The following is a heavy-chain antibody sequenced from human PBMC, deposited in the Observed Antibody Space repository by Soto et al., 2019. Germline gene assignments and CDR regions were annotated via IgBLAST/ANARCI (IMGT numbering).Heavy chain of an antibody. CDR2: ILYTGNT. D-gene: IGHD3-10*01. Sequence: QVQLQESGPGLVKPSETLSLTCTVSGVSISNYYWSWIRQPPGKGLEWLGYILYTGNTNYNPSLKSRVTISVDTSKNQVSLELTSVTTADTAVYFCVRAAYGSGNYYAPHYYYAMDVWGQGTTVTVSS. CDR1: GVSISNYY. CDR3: VRAAYGSGNYYAPHYYYAMDV. J-gene: IGHJ6*02. V-gene: IGHV4-59*01.